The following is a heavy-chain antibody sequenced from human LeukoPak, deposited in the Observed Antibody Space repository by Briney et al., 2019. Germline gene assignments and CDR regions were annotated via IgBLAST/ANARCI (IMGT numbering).Heavy chain of an antibody. Sequence: GASVKVSCKASGYTFTTYAMHWVRQAPGQRLEWMGWINAGNGNTKYSQKFQARVTITRDTSASTAYKELSSLRSEDTAVYYCARDPIGSRWPYYFDYWGQGTLVTVSS. J-gene: IGHJ4*02. V-gene: IGHV1-3*01. CDR1: GYTFTTYA. CDR3: ARDPIGSRWPYYFDY. CDR2: INAGNGNT. D-gene: IGHD6-13*01.